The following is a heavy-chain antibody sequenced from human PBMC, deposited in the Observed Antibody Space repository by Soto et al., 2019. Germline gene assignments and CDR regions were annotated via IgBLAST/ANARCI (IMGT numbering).Heavy chain of an antibody. J-gene: IGHJ6*02. CDR1: GGSISSDSYY. CDR2: IYYSGST. Sequence: SETLSLTCTVSGGSISSDSYYWGWIRQPPGKGLEWIGSIYYSGSTYYSSSLKSRVTISVDTSKNEFSLRLSSATAADTAVYYCARHFSSGWVYHYGLDVWGQGNTVT. V-gene: IGHV4-39*01. D-gene: IGHD6-19*01. CDR3: ARHFSSGWVYHYGLDV.